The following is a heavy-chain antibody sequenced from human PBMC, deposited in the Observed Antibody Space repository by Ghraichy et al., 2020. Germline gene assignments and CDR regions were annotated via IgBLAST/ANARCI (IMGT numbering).Heavy chain of an antibody. CDR3: ARDSEDQLLFRYYGMDV. CDR1: GGSISSGGYY. Sequence: SETLSLTCTVSGGSISSGGYYWSWIRQHPGKGLEWIGYIYYSGSTYYNPSLKSRVTISVDTSKNQFSLKLSSVTAADTAVYYCARDSEDQLLFRYYGMDVWGQGTTVTVSS. D-gene: IGHD2-2*01. V-gene: IGHV4-31*03. CDR2: IYYSGST. J-gene: IGHJ6*02.